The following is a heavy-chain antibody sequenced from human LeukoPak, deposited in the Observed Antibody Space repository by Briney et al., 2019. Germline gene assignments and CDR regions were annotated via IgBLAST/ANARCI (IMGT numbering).Heavy chain of an antibody. Sequence: GGSLRHSCAASGFTFSSYWMSWVRQAPGKGLEWVANIKQDESEKYYVDSLKGRFTISRDNAKNSLYLQMNSLRAEDTAVYYCARDKIEGPTKLDYWGQGILVTVSS. J-gene: IGHJ4*02. V-gene: IGHV3-7*01. CDR3: ARDKIEGPTKLDY. CDR2: IKQDESEK. CDR1: GFTFSSYW. D-gene: IGHD1-1*01.